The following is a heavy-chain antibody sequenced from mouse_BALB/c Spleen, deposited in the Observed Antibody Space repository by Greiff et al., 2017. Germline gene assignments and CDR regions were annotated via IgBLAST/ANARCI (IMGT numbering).Heavy chain of an antibody. D-gene: IGHD2-4*01. J-gene: IGHJ2*01. Sequence: EVKVEESGGGLVQPGGSRKLSCAASGFTFSSFGMHWVRQAPEKGLEWVAYISSGSSTIYYADTVKGRFTISRDNPKNTLFLQMTSLRSEDTAMYYCARGYDYDYWGQGTTLTVSS. CDR3: ARGYDYDY. CDR2: ISSGSSTI. V-gene: IGHV5-17*02. CDR1: GFTFSSFG.